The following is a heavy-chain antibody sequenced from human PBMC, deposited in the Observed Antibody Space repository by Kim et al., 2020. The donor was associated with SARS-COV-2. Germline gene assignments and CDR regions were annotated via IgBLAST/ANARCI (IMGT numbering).Heavy chain of an antibody. CDR1: GGSFSGYY. D-gene: IGHD4-17*01. CDR2: VHHSGST. V-gene: IGHV4-34*01. Sequence: SETLSLTCAVYGGSFSGYYWSWIRQPPGKGLEWIGKVHHSGSTNYNPSLKSRVTISVDTSKNQFSLKLSSVTAADTAIYYCARGIGDPFPFDYWGQGTLVTVSS. J-gene: IGHJ4*02. CDR3: ARGIGDPFPFDY.